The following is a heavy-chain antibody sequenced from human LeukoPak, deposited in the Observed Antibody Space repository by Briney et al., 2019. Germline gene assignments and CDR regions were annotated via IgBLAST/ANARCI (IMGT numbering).Heavy chain of an antibody. CDR1: GGTCSSYA. D-gene: IGHD2-2*01. V-gene: IGHV1-69*05. Sequence: SVKVSCKASGGTCSSYAISWVRQAPGQGLEWMGGIIPIFGTANYAQKFQGRVTITTDESTSTAYMELSSLRSEDTAVYYCARGDIVVVPAASRYYYMDVWGKGTTVTVSS. CDR2: IIPIFGTA. J-gene: IGHJ6*03. CDR3: ARGDIVVVPAASRYYYMDV.